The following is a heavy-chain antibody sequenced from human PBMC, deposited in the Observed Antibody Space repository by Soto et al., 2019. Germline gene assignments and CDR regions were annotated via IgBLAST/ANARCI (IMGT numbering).Heavy chain of an antibody. CDR3: AKPTVPFGRTAVAGPFDN. V-gene: IGHV3-30*18. CDR1: GFTFSSFG. CDR2: ISYDGSNK. Sequence: QAQLVESGGGVVQPGRSLRLSCAASGFTFSSFGMHWVRQAPGKGLEWVAVISYDGSNKYYADSVKGRFTISRDNSKNTLYLQMNSLRAEDTAVFYCAKPTVPFGRTAVAGPFDNWGQGTLLTVSS. D-gene: IGHD6-19*01. J-gene: IGHJ4*02.